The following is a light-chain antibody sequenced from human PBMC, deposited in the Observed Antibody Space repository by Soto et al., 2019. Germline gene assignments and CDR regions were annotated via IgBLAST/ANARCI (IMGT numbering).Light chain of an antibody. V-gene: IGKV3-15*01. CDR2: GAS. CDR3: QQYNNWIT. Sequence: SPATLSVSPGERATLSCRASQSVSSNLAWYQQKPGQAPRLLIYGASTRATGIPARFSGSGSGTEFTLTISSLQSEDFAVYYCQQYNNWITFGQGTRLEIK. J-gene: IGKJ5*01. CDR1: QSVSSN.